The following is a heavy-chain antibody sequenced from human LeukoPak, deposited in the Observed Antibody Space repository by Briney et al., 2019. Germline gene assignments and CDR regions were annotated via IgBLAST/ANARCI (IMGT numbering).Heavy chain of an antibody. D-gene: IGHD5-24*01. Sequence: PGGSLRLSCAASGFTVSSNYMSWVRQAPGKGLEWVSVIYSGGSTYYADSVKGRFTIPRDNSKNTLYLQMNSLRAEDTAVYYCATSLVEMATISDYWGQGTLVTVSS. CDR1: GFTVSSNY. V-gene: IGHV3-66*01. J-gene: IGHJ4*02. CDR3: ATSLVEMATISDY. CDR2: IYSGGST.